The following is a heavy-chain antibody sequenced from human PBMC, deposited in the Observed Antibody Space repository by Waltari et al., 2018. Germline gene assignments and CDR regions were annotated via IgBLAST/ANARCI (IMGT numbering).Heavy chain of an antibody. CDR1: GFRFTPSW. D-gene: IGHD7-27*01. J-gene: IGHJ4*01. CDR3: TTLDAPWGG. V-gene: IGHV3-15*01. Sequence: VQMVESGGGSMKPGDSLRLSCVASGFRFTPSWLTWVRQAPGKGLEWVGRIKSKSDGATTDFAAAVKGRFSISREDSQNMVFLQMNSLRTEDTAVYYCTTLDAPWGGWGHGTLVTVS. CDR2: IKSKSDGATT.